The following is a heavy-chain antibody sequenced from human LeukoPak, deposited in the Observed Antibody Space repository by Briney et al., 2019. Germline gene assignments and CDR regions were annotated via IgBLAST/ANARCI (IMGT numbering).Heavy chain of an antibody. D-gene: IGHD3-3*01. V-gene: IGHV4-4*07. CDR3: AREEYDFWSGYYDY. CDR1: GGSISSYY. J-gene: IGHJ4*02. Sequence: PSETLSLTCTVSGGSISSYYWSWIRQPAGKGLEWIGRIYTSGSTNYNPSLKSRVTMSVDTFKNQFSLKLSSVTAADTAVYYCAREEYDFWSGYYDYWGQGTLVTVSS. CDR2: IYTSGST.